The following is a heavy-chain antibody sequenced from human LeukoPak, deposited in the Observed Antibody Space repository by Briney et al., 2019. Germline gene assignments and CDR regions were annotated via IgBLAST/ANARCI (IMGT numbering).Heavy chain of an antibody. CDR1: GGSISSGGYY. CDR3: ARGYGSGSYYPGAFDI. J-gene: IGHJ3*02. CDR2: IYYSGST. V-gene: IGHV4-31*03. Sequence: SQTLSLTCTVSGGSISSGGYYWSWIRQHPGKGLEWIGYIYYSGSTYYNPSPKSRVTISVDTSKNQFSLKLSSVTAADTAVYYCARGYGSGSYYPGAFDIWGQGTMVTISS. D-gene: IGHD3-10*01.